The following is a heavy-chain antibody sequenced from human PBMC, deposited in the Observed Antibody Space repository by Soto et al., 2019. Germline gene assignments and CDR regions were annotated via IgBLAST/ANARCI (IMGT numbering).Heavy chain of an antibody. V-gene: IGHV4-31*03. CDR3: ARLSGSWQSWFDR. Sequence: QVQLQESGPGLVKPSQTLSLTCIVSGGSISSNDFYWSWIRQHPGKGLEWIRYIYYSGNTYYNPSLKSRVTILVDTSKNQFSLKVSSVTAADTAVYYCARLSGSWQSWFDRWGQGTLVTVSS. J-gene: IGHJ5*02. CDR2: IYYSGNT. CDR1: GGSISSNDFY. D-gene: IGHD6-13*01.